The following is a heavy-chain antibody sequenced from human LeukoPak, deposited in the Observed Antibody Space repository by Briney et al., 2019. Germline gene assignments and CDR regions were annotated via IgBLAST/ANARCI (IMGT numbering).Heavy chain of an antibody. CDR2: INPNSGGT. D-gene: IGHD5-18*01. V-gene: IGHV1-2*02. CDR1: GYTFTGYY. Sequence: ASVKVSCKASGYTFTGYYMHWVRQAPGQGLEWMGCINPNSGGTNYAQKFQSRVTMTRDTSIITAYMELSALRSDDTAVYYCARAGGYSYGHDDAFDIWGQGTMVTVSS. J-gene: IGHJ3*02. CDR3: ARAGGYSYGHDDAFDI.